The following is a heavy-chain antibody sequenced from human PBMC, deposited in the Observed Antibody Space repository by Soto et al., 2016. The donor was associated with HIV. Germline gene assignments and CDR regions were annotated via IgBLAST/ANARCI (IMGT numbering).Heavy chain of an antibody. V-gene: IGHV3-21*06. CDR2: ISSSGDDI. CDR1: GFSFNSYS. D-gene: IGHD1-7*01. Sequence: EVQLVESGGGLVKSGGSRRLSCAGSGFSFNSYSMSWVRQVPGKGLEWVSSISSSGDDIYYADSMKGRLTIFRDNIRNTLYLQMNSLRVEDTAVYYCARGPFGTTVDLGLIDHWGQGTLVTVSS. CDR3: ARGPFGTTVDLGLIDH. J-gene: IGHJ4*02.